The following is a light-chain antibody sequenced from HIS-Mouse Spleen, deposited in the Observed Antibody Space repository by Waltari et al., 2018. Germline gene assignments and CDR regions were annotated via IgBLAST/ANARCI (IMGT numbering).Light chain of an antibody. V-gene: IGLV2-11*01. CDR3: CSYAGSYNWV. CDR1: SSDVGGYHY. Sequence: QSALTQPRSVSGSPGQSVTIPCTGTSSDVGGYHYVSWYQQHPGKAPKLMIYDVSKRPSGVPDRFSGSKSGNTASLTISGLQAEDEADYYCCSYAGSYNWVFGGGTKLTVL. CDR2: DVS. J-gene: IGLJ3*02.